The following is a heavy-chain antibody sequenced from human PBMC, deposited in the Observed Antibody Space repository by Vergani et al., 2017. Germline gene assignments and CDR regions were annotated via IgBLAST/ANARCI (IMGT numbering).Heavy chain of an antibody. Sequence: VQLVESGGGLVKPGRSLRLSCAASGFTFSSYGMHWVRQAPGKGLEWVSVIYSGGSTYYADSVKGRFTISRDNSKNTLYLQMNSLRAEDTAVDYCASRTGGASGWYYYYYYMDVWGKGTTVTVSS. CDR2: IYSGGST. J-gene: IGHJ6*03. D-gene: IGHD6-19*01. CDR3: ASRTGGASGWYYYYYYMDV. V-gene: IGHV3-NL1*01. CDR1: GFTFSSYG.